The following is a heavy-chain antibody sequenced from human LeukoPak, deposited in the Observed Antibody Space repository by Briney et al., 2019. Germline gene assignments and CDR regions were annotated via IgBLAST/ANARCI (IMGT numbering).Heavy chain of an antibody. D-gene: IGHD3-9*01. CDR3: ARDYGSVKRYDILTGYSPGYFDY. J-gene: IGHJ4*02. CDR1: GFTCSSYS. V-gene: IGHV3-21*01. CDR2: ISSSSSYI. Sequence: PGGSLRLSCAASGFTCSSYSMNWVRQAPGKGLEWVSSISSSSSYIYYADSVKGRFTISRDNAQNSLYLQMNSLRDEDTAVYYCARDYGSVKRYDILTGYSPGYFDYWGQGTLVTVSS.